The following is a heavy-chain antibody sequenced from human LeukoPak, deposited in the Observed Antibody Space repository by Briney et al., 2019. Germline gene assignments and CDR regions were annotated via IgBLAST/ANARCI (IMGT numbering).Heavy chain of an antibody. CDR2: ISWNSGSI. Sequence: GGSLRLSCAASGFTFDDYAMHWVRQAPGKGLEWVSGISWNSGSIGYADSVKGRFTISRDNAKNSLYLQMNSLRAEDTALYYCAKEQDTVGATGYFDYWGQGTLVTVSS. CDR3: AKEQDTVGATGYFDY. D-gene: IGHD1-26*01. J-gene: IGHJ4*02. CDR1: GFTFDDYA. V-gene: IGHV3-9*01.